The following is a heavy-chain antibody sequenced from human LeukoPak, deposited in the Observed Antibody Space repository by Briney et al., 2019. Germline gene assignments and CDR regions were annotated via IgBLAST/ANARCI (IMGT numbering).Heavy chain of an antibody. CDR3: ARGGDILTGYYEG. D-gene: IGHD3-9*01. Sequence: GGSLRLSCAASGFTFSSYGMHWVRQAPGKGLEWVAFIRYDGSNKYYADSVKGRFTISRDNSKNTLYLQMNSLRAEDTAVYYCARGGDILTGYYEGWGQGTLVTVSS. V-gene: IGHV3-30*02. J-gene: IGHJ4*02. CDR2: IRYDGSNK. CDR1: GFTFSSYG.